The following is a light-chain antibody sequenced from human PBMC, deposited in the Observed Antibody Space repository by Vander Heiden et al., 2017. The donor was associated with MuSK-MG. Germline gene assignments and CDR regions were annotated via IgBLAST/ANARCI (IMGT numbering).Light chain of an antibody. CDR1: PTVLYSSNNKNY. CDR2: WAS. Sequence: DIVMTQSPDSLAVSLGERATINCKSSPTVLYSSNNKNYLAWYQQKPGQPPKLLISWASTRESGVPDRFSGSGSGTDFTLTISSLQAEDVAVYYCQQYYSSPFTFGPGTKVDIK. V-gene: IGKV4-1*01. CDR3: QQYYSSPFT. J-gene: IGKJ3*01.